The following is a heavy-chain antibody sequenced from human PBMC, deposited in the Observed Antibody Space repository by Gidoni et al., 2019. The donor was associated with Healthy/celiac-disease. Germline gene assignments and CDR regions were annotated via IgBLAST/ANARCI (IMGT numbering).Heavy chain of an antibody. V-gene: IGHV4-30-2*01. Sequence: QLQLQESGSGLVXXXQTLSLTCTVSGGSISSGGYSWSCIRQPPGQGLEWIGYLYHSGSTYYNPALKSRVTISVDRSKNQFSLKLSSVTAXXTAVYYCARVITMVRGGDAFDIWGQGTXXXXSS. CDR1: GGSISSGGYS. J-gene: IGHJ3*02. D-gene: IGHD3-10*01. CDR3: ARVITMVRGGDAFDI. CDR2: LYHSGST.